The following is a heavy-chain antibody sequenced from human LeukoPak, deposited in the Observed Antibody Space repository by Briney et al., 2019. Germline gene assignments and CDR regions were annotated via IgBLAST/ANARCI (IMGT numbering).Heavy chain of an antibody. CDR2: INHSGST. V-gene: IGHV4-34*01. Sequence: SETLSLTCAVYGGSFSGYYWSWLRQPPGKGLEWIGEINHSGSTNYNPSLKSRVTISVDTSKTQFSLKLSSVTAADTAVYYCARGITSGWFDPWGDGALVTVSS. CDR3: ARGITSGWFDP. CDR1: GGSFSGYY. J-gene: IGHJ5*02. D-gene: IGHD3-16*01.